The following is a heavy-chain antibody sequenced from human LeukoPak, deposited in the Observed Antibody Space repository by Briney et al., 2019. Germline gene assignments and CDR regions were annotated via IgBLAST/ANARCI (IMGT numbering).Heavy chain of an antibody. Sequence: ASVKVSCKASGYTFTGYYMHWVRQAPGQGLEWTGWINPNSGGTNYAQKFQGRVTMTRDTSISTAYMELSRLRSDDTAVYYCARDYRLLWFGEIPDYWGQGTLVTVSS. D-gene: IGHD3-10*01. CDR3: ARDYRLLWFGEIPDY. J-gene: IGHJ4*02. CDR1: GYTFTGYY. V-gene: IGHV1-2*02. CDR2: INPNSGGT.